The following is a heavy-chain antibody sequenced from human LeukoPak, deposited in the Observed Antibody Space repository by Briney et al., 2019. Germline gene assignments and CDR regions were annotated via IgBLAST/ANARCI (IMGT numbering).Heavy chain of an antibody. CDR3: ARGPNYDILTGPLDY. CDR2: IYPGDSDT. CDR1: GYSFTSYW. Sequence: GESLKISGKGSGYSFTSYWIGWVRQMPGKGLGWMGIIYPGDSDTRYSPSFQGQVTISADKSISTAYLQWSSLKASDTAMYYCARGPNYDILTGPLDYWGQGTLVTVSS. V-gene: IGHV5-51*01. D-gene: IGHD3-9*01. J-gene: IGHJ4*02.